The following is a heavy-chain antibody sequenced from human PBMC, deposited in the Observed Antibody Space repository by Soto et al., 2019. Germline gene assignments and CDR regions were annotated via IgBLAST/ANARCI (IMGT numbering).Heavy chain of an antibody. Sequence: QVQLVQSGAEEKKPGASVKVSCKASGYTFTSYAMHWVRQAPGQRLEWMGWINAGNGNTKYSQKFQGRVTITRDTSASTAYMELSSLRSEDTAVYYCAIERGVWGSYRPGYYFDYWGQGTLVTVSS. CDR1: GYTFTSYA. J-gene: IGHJ4*02. CDR2: INAGNGNT. V-gene: IGHV1-3*05. D-gene: IGHD3-16*02. CDR3: AIERGVWGSYRPGYYFDY.